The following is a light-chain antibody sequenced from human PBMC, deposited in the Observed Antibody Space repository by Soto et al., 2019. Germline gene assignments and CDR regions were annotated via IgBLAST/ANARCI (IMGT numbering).Light chain of an antibody. CDR2: GAS. J-gene: IGKJ2*01. CDR1: QTVSSSY. Sequence: EIVLTQSPGHLSLSPGERATLSCRASQTVSSSYLAWYQQKPGQAPRLLIYGASTRSTGIPGRFSGSASGTDFTLTISRLVPEDFAVYYCQQYGPSPMYTFGQGTNLEIK. CDR3: QQYGPSPMYT. V-gene: IGKV3-20*01.